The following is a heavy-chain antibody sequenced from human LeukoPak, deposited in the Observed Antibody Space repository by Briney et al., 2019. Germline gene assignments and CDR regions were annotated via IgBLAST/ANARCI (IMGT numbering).Heavy chain of an antibody. CDR2: INHSGST. CDR3: ARVGYCSGGSCSLDMDV. V-gene: IGHV4-34*01. D-gene: IGHD2-15*01. Sequence: SETLSLTCGVYGGSLSGYYWSWIRQSPGKGLEWIGEINHSGSTNYNPSLKSRVTISVDTSKNQFSLKLSSVTAADTAVYYCARVGYCSGGSCSLDMDVWGKGTTVTVSS. J-gene: IGHJ6*03. CDR1: GGSLSGYY.